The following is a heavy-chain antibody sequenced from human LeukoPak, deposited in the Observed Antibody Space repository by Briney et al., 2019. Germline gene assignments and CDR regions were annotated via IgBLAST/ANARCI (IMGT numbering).Heavy chain of an antibody. CDR3: AKDQYNWNDGFDY. CDR2: ITGSGGST. Sequence: GGSLRLSCAASGFTFSSYAMTWVRQAPGRGLEWVSAITGSGGSTYYADSVKGRFTISRDNSKNTLYLQMNSLRAEDTAVYYCAKDQYNWNDGFDYWGQGTLVTVSS. J-gene: IGHJ4*02. D-gene: IGHD1-20*01. V-gene: IGHV3-23*01. CDR1: GFTFSSYA.